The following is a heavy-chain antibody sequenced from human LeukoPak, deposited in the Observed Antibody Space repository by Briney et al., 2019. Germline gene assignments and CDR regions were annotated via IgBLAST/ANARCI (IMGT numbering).Heavy chain of an antibody. V-gene: IGHV3-48*02. J-gene: IGHJ4*02. CDR3: ARDLDGGRGKGY. D-gene: IGHD4-23*01. Sequence: GGCLRLSCAASGFTFSSYSMNWVRQAPGEGLEWVSYITSSSSTIYYADSVKGRFTISRDNAQNSLYLLMNSLRDEDTAVYYCARDLDGGRGKGYWGQGTLVTVSS. CDR1: GFTFSSYS. CDR2: ITSSSSTI.